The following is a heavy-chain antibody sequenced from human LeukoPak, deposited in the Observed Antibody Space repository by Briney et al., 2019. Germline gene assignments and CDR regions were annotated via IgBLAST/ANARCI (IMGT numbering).Heavy chain of an antibody. CDR1: GGSFSGYY. CDR3: ASRPHVLGHRH. V-gene: IGHV4-34*01. J-gene: IGHJ1*01. D-gene: IGHD3-16*01. Sequence: PSETLSLTCAVYGGSFSGYYWSWIRQPPGKGLEWIGEINHSGSTNYNPSLKSRVTISVDTSKNQFSLELSSVTAADTAVYYCASRPHVLGHRHWGQGTLVTVSS. CDR2: INHSGST.